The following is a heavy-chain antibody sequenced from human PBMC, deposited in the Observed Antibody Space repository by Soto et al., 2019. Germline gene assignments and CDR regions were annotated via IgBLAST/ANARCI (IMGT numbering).Heavy chain of an antibody. CDR1: GFSISGYG. D-gene: IGHD5-18*01. Sequence: QVQLVESGGGMIQPGRSLRLSCEVPGFSISGYGIHWVRQAPGKGLERVAVIWYDGIRKNYADSVRGRFTDCRDSSKDMVYLQIDSLKVEDTALDYCARDVDTTSHFNRFDPWGQGVMVSVSS. J-gene: IGHJ5*02. CDR2: IWYDGIRK. CDR3: ARDVDTTSHFNRFDP. V-gene: IGHV3-33*01.